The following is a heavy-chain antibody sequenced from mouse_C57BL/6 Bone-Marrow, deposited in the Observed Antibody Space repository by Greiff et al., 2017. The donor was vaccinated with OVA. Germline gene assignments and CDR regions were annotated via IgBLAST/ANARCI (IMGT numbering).Heavy chain of an antibody. Sequence: EVKLVESGPVLVKPGASVKMSCKASGYTFTDYYMNWVKQSHGKSLEWIGVINPYNGGTSYNQKFKGKATLTVDKSSSTAYMELNSLTSEDSAVYYCARYSYYYAMDYWGQGTSVTVSS. CDR2: INPYNGGT. J-gene: IGHJ4*01. CDR1: GYTFTDYY. CDR3: ARYSYYYAMDY. V-gene: IGHV1-19*01.